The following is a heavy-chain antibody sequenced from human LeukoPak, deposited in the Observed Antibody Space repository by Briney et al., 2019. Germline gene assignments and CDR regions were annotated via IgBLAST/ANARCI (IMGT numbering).Heavy chain of an antibody. J-gene: IGHJ6*02. CDR3: ARDQGGASDSKPQYYRFGLDV. Sequence: GGSLRLSCVGSGFTFTTYAMIWVRRAPGKGLEWLSSISSTSTYIHYADSVKGRFTISRANAKNSLCLQMNSLRSDDTAVYYCARDQGGASDSKPQYYRFGLDVWGQGTTVTVS. CDR2: ISSTSTYI. CDR1: GFTFTTYA. V-gene: IGHV3-21*01. D-gene: IGHD1-26*01.